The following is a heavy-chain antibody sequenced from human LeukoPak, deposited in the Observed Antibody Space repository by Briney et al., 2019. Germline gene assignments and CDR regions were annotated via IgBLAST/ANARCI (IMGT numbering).Heavy chain of an antibody. CDR1: GFTFSSYG. CDR3: ARDEVGVAVAGTGYYYYYYGMDV. CDR2: IWYDGSNK. V-gene: IGHV3-33*01. D-gene: IGHD6-19*01. Sequence: GGSLTLSCAASGFTFSSYGMHWVRQAPGKGLEWVAVIWYDGSNKYYADSVKGRFTISRDNSKNTLYLQMNSLRAEDTAVYYCARDEVGVAVAGTGYYYYYYGMDVWGQGTTVTVSS. J-gene: IGHJ6*02.